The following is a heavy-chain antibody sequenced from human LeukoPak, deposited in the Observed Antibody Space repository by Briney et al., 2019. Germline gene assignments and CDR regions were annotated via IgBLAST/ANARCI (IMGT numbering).Heavy chain of an antibody. CDR2: IYTSGST. D-gene: IGHD6-19*01. V-gene: IGHV4-61*02. J-gene: IGHJ4*02. CDR1: GGSISSGSYY. Sequence: SSETLSLTCTVSGGSISSGSYYWSWIRQPAGKGLEWIGRIYTSGSTNYNPSLKSRVTISVDTSKNQFSLKLSSVTAADTAVYYCAREVIAVAGTGNFDYWGQGTLVTVSP. CDR3: AREVIAVAGTGNFDY.